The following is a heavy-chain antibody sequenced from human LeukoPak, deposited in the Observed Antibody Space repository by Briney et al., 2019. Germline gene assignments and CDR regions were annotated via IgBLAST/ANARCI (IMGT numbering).Heavy chain of an antibody. CDR1: GFTFYDYA. V-gene: IGHV3-9*01. CDR3: AKVGGSLRGEFDY. D-gene: IGHD3-16*01. J-gene: IGHJ4*02. CDR2: ISWNSGSI. Sequence: PGGSLRLSCAASGFTFYDYAMHWVRQAPGKGLEWVSGISWNSGSIGYADSVKGRFTISRDNSKNTLYLQMNSLRAEDTAVYYCAKVGGSLRGEFDYWGQGTLVTVSS.